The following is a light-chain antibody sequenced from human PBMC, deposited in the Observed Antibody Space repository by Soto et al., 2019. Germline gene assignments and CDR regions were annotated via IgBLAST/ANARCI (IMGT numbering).Light chain of an antibody. Sequence: QSALTQPASVSVSPGQSITISCTGTSSDVGAYDYVSWYQQHPGKAPKFMIYEVTNRPPGVSHRFSGSKSGNTASLTISGLQAEDEADYYCSSYTSTSTYVFGTGTKVTVL. CDR1: SSDVGAYDY. CDR2: EVT. V-gene: IGLV2-14*01. CDR3: SSYTSTSTYV. J-gene: IGLJ1*01.